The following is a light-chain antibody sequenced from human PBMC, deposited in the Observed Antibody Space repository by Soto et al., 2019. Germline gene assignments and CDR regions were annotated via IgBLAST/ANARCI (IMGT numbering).Light chain of an antibody. Sequence: DIQMTQSPSTRPACREDRETIAGPASQSISNWLAWYQQKPGTAPKLLIYHASTLESGVPSRFSGSGSGTKYTLTTASLQPDDFATYYCEQYETFSGTFGRGTKVDIK. CDR1: QSISNW. CDR2: HAS. V-gene: IGKV1-5*01. CDR3: EQYETFSGT. J-gene: IGKJ1*01.